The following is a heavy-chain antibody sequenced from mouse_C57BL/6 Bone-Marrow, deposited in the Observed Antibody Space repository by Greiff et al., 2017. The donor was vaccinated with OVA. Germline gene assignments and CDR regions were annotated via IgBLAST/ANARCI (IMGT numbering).Heavy chain of an antibody. J-gene: IGHJ4*01. CDR1: GYTFTSYW. V-gene: IGHV1-52*01. CDR2: IDPSDSAT. Sequence: VQLQQPGAELVRPGSSVKLSCKASGYTFTSYWMHWVKQRPIQGLEWIGNIDPSDSATHYNQQFKDKATLTVDKSSSTAYMQLSSLTSEDSAVYYCARSAPYYYGSSYDAMDYWGQGTSVTVSS. D-gene: IGHD1-1*01. CDR3: ARSAPYYYGSSYDAMDY.